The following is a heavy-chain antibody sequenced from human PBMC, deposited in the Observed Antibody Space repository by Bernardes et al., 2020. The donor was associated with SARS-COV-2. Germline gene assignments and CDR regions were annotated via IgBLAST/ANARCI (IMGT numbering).Heavy chain of an antibody. Sequence: GGSLRLSCAASRFTFSNYCMSWVRQGPGKGLEWVANIKQDGSEKYYVDSVKGRFTISRDNAKNSLYLQMNNLRAEDTAVYYCVKGDYEDGHYYFGMDVWGQGTLVTVSS. CDR1: RFTFSNYC. CDR2: IKQDGSEK. D-gene: IGHD4-17*01. V-gene: IGHV3-7*01. CDR3: VKGDYEDGHYYFGMDV. J-gene: IGHJ6*02.